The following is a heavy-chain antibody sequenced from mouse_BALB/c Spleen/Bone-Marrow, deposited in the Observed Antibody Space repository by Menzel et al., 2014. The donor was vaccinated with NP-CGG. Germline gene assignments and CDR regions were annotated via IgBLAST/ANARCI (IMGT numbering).Heavy chain of an antibody. CDR2: ISYSGST. CDR1: GDSITSGY. J-gene: IGHJ4*01. Sequence: EVQRVESGPSLVKPSQTLSLPCSVTGDSITSGYWNWIRKFPGNKLEYMGYISYSGSTYYNPSLKSRISITRDTSKNQYYLQLNSVTTEDTATYYCASLLRIYYAMDYWGQGTSVTVSS. D-gene: IGHD1-1*01. V-gene: IGHV3-8*02. CDR3: ASLLRIYYAMDY.